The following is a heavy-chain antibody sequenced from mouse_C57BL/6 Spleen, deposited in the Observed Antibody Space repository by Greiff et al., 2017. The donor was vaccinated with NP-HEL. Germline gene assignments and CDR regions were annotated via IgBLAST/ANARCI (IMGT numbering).Heavy chain of an antibody. Sequence: EVQLQQSGPELVKPGASVKIPCKASGYTFTDYNMDWVKQSHGKSLEWIGDINPNNGGTIYNQKFKGKATLTVDKSSSTAYMELRSLTSEDTAVYYCARGVSNYVLYYYAMDYWGQGTSVTVSS. CDR1: GYTFTDYN. CDR3: ARGVSNYVLYYYAMDY. V-gene: IGHV1-18*01. J-gene: IGHJ4*01. D-gene: IGHD2-5*01. CDR2: INPNNGGT.